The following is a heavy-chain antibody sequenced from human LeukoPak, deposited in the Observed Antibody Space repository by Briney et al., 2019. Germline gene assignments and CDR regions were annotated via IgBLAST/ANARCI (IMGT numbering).Heavy chain of an antibody. Sequence: GGSLRLSCAASGFTFSGYAMSWVRQAPGKWLEWVSAISGSGGSTYYADSVKGRFTISRDNSKNTLYLQMNSLRAEDTAVYYCAKGLSAYLYNWFDPWGQGTLVTVSS. CDR3: AKGLSAYLYNWFDP. D-gene: IGHD1-26*01. V-gene: IGHV3-23*01. CDR2: ISGSGGST. J-gene: IGHJ5*02. CDR1: GFTFSGYA.